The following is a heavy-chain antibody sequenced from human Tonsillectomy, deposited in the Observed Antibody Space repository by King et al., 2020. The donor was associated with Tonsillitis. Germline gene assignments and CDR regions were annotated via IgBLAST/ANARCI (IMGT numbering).Heavy chain of an antibody. CDR3: ARLDDYSNYGYCMDV. Sequence: VQLQESGPGLVKPSETLSLTCTVSGGSISSYYWSWIRQPPGKGLEWIGYIYYSGSTNYNPSLKSRVTISVDTSKNQFSLKLSSVTAADTAVYYCARLDDYSNYGYCMDVWGQGTTVTVSS. CDR2: IYYSGST. CDR1: GGSISSYY. D-gene: IGHD4-11*01. J-gene: IGHJ6*02. V-gene: IGHV4-59*08.